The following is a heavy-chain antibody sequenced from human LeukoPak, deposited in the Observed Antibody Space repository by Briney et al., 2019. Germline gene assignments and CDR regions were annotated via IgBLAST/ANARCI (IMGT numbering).Heavy chain of an antibody. CDR1: GGSISSGGYY. Sequence: SQTLSLTCTVSGGSISSGGYYWSWIRQPPGKGLEWIGYIYHSGSTYYNPSLKSRVTISVDRSKNQFSLKLSSVTAADAAVYYCARDYYDSSGPSYWGQGTLVTVSS. V-gene: IGHV4-30-2*01. J-gene: IGHJ4*02. CDR2: IYHSGST. D-gene: IGHD3-22*01. CDR3: ARDYYDSSGPSY.